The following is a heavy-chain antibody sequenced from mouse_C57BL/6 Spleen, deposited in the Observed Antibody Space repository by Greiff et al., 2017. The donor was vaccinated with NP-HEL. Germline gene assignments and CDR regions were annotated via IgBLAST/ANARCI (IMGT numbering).Heavy chain of an antibody. Sequence: QVQLQQPGTELVKPGASVKLSCKASGYAFSSSWMNWVKQRPGKGLEWIGRIYPGDGDTNYNGKFKGKATLTADKSSSTAYMQLSSLTSEDSAVYFCARDAITTVVERDYFDYWGQGTTLTVSS. CDR1: GYAFSSSW. CDR2: IYPGDGDT. J-gene: IGHJ2*01. D-gene: IGHD1-1*01. CDR3: ARDAITTVVERDYFDY. V-gene: IGHV1-82*01.